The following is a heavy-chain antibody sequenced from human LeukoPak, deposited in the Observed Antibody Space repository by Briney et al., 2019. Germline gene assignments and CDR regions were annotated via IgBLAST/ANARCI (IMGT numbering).Heavy chain of an antibody. CDR1: GASINTTNFY. CDR3: ARQGSMTRGGYWLAP. D-gene: IGHD3-10*01. Sequence: PSETLSLTCTVSGASINTTNFYWAWIRQPPGKGLESIGNIHYTGRTYSNASRNRLVTISVDTSKTEFSLKLPSVSAADTAVYYCARQGSMTRGGYWLAPWGRGTLVIVSS. V-gene: IGHV4-39*01. CDR2: IHYTGRT. J-gene: IGHJ5*02.